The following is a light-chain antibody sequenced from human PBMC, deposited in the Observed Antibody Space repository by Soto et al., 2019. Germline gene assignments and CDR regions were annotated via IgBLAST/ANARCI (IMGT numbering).Light chain of an antibody. CDR3: CSYAGSYTFV. CDR2: EVS. J-gene: IGLJ2*01. CDR1: SSDVGGYNY. V-gene: IGLV2-14*01. Sequence: QSALTQPASVSGSPGQSITISCTGTSSDVGGYNYVSWYQQHPGKAPKPMIYEVSNRPSGVSNRFSGSKSGNTASLTTSGLQAEDEADYYCCSYAGSYTFVFGGGTKLTVL.